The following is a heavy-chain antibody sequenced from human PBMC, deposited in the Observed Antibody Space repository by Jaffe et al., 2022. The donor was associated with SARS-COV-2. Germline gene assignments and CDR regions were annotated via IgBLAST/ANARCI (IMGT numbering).Heavy chain of an antibody. D-gene: IGHD6-19*01. CDR1: GGSISSYY. J-gene: IGHJ2*01. V-gene: IGHV4-59*08. CDR3: ARLDSSGWREYWYFDL. Sequence: QVQLQESGPGLVKPSETLSLTCTVSGGSISSYYWSWIRQPPGKGLEWIGYIYYSGSTNYNPSLKSRVTISVDTSKNQFSLKLSSVTAADTAVYYCARLDSSGWREYWYFDLWGRGTLVTVSS. CDR2: IYYSGST.